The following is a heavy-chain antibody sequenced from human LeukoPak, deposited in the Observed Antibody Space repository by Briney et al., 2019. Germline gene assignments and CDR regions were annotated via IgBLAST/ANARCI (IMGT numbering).Heavy chain of an antibody. Sequence: GGSLRLSCAASGFTFSTYSMNWVRQAPGKGLEWVSSISSSSIYICYADSVKGRFTISRDNAKNSLYLQMNSLRAEDTAVYYCARRAGAYSHPYDYWGQGALVTVSS. V-gene: IGHV3-21*04. CDR1: GFTFSTYS. CDR3: ARRAGAYSHPYDY. J-gene: IGHJ4*02. CDR2: ISSSSIYI. D-gene: IGHD4/OR15-4a*01.